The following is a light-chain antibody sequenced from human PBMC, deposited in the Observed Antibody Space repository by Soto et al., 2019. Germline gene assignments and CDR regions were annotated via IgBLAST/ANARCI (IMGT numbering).Light chain of an antibody. CDR3: QSYDSSLSV. CDR2: GNS. V-gene: IGLV1-40*01. CDR1: SSNIGAGSD. Sequence: QLVLTQPPSVSGAPGQRVTISCTGSSSNIGAGSDVHWYQHLPGTAPRLLIYGNSIRPSGIPDRFSGSKSGTSASLAITGFQAEDEADYYCQSYDSSLSVFGTGTKLTVL. J-gene: IGLJ1*01.